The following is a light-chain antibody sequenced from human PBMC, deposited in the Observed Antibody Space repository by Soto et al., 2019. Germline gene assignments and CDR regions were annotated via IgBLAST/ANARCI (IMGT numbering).Light chain of an antibody. CDR1: SSNIGAGYD. J-gene: IGLJ2*01. CDR2: GNS. CDR3: QSYDSSLSGPVV. V-gene: IGLV1-40*01. Sequence: QSALTQPPSVSGAPGQRVTISCTGGSSNIGAGYDVHWYQQLPGTAPKLLIYGNSNRPSGVPDRFSGSKSGTSASLAITGLQAEDEADYYCQSYDSSLSGPVVFGGGTKVTVL.